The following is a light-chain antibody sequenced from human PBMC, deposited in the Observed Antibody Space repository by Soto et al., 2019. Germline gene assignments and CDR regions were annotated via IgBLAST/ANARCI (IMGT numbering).Light chain of an antibody. CDR2: KAS. J-gene: IGKJ1*01. V-gene: IGKV1-5*03. CDR3: QQYNSYSGT. Sequence: DIQMTQFPSTLSASVGDRVTITCPASQSISSWLAWYQQKPGKAPKLLIYKASSLESGVPSRFSGSGSGTEFTLTISSLQPDDFATYYCQQYNSYSGTFGQGTKVDI. CDR1: QSISSW.